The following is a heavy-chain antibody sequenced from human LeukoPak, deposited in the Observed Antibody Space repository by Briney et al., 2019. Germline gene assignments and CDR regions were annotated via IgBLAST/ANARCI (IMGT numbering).Heavy chain of an antibody. CDR1: GGSISNSSYF. D-gene: IGHD6-6*01. CDR2: IYYSGSL. V-gene: IGHV4-39*07. J-gene: IGHJ4*02. Sequence: SETLSLTCTVSGGSISNSSYFWGWIRQPPGKWLEWIGTIYYSGSLSYNPSLKSRVPISVDTSKNQFSLKRSSVTAADTAVYYCARPYSSSSHFGSWGQGTLVTVSS. CDR3: ARPYSSSSHFGS.